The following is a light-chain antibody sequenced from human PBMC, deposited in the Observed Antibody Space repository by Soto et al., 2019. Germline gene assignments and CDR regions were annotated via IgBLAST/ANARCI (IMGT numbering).Light chain of an antibody. CDR3: SSYTSSSTPYV. CDR2: EVS. Sequence: LTEPASVSGRLRQSITISCTGTSSDVGGYNYVSWYQQHPGKAPKLMIYEVSNRPSEVSIRFAGSKSGNTASLTISGLQAEDEADYYCSSYTSSSTPYVFGTGTKV. CDR1: SSDVGGYNY. V-gene: IGLV2-14*01. J-gene: IGLJ1*01.